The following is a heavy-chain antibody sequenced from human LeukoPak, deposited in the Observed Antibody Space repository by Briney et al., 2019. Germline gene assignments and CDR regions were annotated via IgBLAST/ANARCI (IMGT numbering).Heavy chain of an antibody. CDR1: GFTFSSYG. J-gene: IGHJ4*02. CDR2: IWYDGSNK. Sequence: GGSLRLSCAASGFTFSSYGMHWVRQAPGKGLEWVAVIWYDGSNKYYADSVKGRFTISRDKSKNTLYLQMNSLRAEDTAVYYCARGVYSNPSDYWGQGTLVAVSS. V-gene: IGHV3-33*01. D-gene: IGHD4-11*01. CDR3: ARGVYSNPSDY.